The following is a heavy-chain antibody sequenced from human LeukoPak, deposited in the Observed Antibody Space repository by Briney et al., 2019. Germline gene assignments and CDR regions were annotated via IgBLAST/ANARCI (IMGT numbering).Heavy chain of an antibody. CDR2: ISSSSSYI. CDR3: ARDVARAYCGGDCYPHAEYFQH. J-gene: IGHJ1*01. CDR1: GFTFSSYS. Sequence: GGSLRLSCAASGFTFSSYSMNWVRQAPGKGLEWVSSISSSSSYIYYADSAKGRFTISRDNAKNSLYLQMNSLRAEDTAVYYCARDVARAYCGGDCYPHAEYFQHWGQGTLVTVSS. D-gene: IGHD2-21*02. V-gene: IGHV3-21*01.